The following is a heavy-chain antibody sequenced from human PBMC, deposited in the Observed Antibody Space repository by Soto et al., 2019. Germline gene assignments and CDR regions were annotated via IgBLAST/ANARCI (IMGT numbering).Heavy chain of an antibody. CDR1: GFTFSSYA. J-gene: IGHJ4*02. V-gene: IGHV3-23*01. Sequence: GGSLRLSCAASGFTFSSYAMSWVRQAPGKGLEWVSAISGSGGSTYYADSVKGRFTISRDNSKNTLYLQMNSLRAEDTAVYYCLRYFDWLYFDYWGQGTLVTVSS. CDR2: ISGSGGST. D-gene: IGHD3-9*01. CDR3: LRYFDWLYFDY.